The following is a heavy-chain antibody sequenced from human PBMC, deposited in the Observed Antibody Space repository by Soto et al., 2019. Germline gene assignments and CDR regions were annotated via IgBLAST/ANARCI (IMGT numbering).Heavy chain of an antibody. Sequence: SETLSLTCTVSGDSMATGGHYYNWIRQVPGKGLEWIGYVYYSGATHYTPSLRARATISRDTSKNQFSLRLISVTAADTALYYCARDKDLQPAVWGFWGQGIQVTVSS. CDR2: VYYSGAT. J-gene: IGHJ4*02. V-gene: IGHV4-31*03. CDR1: GDSMATGGHY. CDR3: ARDKDLQPAVWGF. D-gene: IGHD3-16*01.